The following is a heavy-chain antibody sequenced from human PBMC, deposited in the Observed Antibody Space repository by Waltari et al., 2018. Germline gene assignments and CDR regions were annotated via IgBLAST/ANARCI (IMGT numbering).Heavy chain of an antibody. CDR1: GFLFSSYN. Sequence: VQLVESGGGLVRSGGSLRLSCEDSGFLFSSYNMNWVRQAPGKGLEWVSSITRDGFSIYYADSVKGRFTVSRDNAKNSLYVQMNNLGAEDTAVYYCAREYYYDGSTYDQWGQGTLVTVSS. D-gene: IGHD3-22*01. CDR2: ITRDGFSI. CDR3: AREYYYDGSTYDQ. V-gene: IGHV3-21*01. J-gene: IGHJ4*02.